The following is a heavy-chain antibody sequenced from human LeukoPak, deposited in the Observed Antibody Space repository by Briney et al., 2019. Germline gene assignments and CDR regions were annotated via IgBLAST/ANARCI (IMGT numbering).Heavy chain of an antibody. CDR3: ARDRYPDAFDI. V-gene: IGHV3-23*01. J-gene: IGHJ3*02. CDR1: GFTFSSYA. D-gene: IGHD1-1*01. CDR2: ITGSGDTT. Sequence: GGSLRLSCAASGFTFSSYAVTWVRQAPGKGLEWVSGITGSGDTTFYADSVKGRFTISRDNSKNTLYLQMHSLRAEDTAVYYCARDRYPDAFDIWGQGTMVTVSS.